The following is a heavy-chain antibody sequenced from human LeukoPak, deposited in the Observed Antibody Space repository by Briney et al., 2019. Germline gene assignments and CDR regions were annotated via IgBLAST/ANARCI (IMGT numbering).Heavy chain of an antibody. Sequence: SETLSLTCTVSGGYISSYYWGWIRQPPGKGLEWIGSIYYSGSTYYNPSLKSRVTISVDTSKNQFSLKLSSVTAADTAVYYCATPRFGQPIWGQGTMVTVSS. CDR2: IYYSGST. CDR1: GGYISSYY. D-gene: IGHD3-16*01. CDR3: ATPRFGQPI. V-gene: IGHV4-39*01. J-gene: IGHJ3*02.